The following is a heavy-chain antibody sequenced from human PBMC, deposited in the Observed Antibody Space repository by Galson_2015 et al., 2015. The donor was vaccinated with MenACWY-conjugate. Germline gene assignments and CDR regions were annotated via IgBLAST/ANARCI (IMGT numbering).Heavy chain of an antibody. CDR1: GYTFTSYA. V-gene: IGHV7-4-1*02. CDR2: INTNTGNP. Sequence: SVKVSCKASGYTFTSYAMNWVRQAPGQGLEWMGWINTNTGNPTYAQGFTGRFVFSSDTSVSTAYLQISSLKAEDTAVYYRARSSGDYGGNSVVDYWGQGTLVTVSS. J-gene: IGHJ4*02. CDR3: ARSSGDYGGNSVVDY. D-gene: IGHD4-23*01.